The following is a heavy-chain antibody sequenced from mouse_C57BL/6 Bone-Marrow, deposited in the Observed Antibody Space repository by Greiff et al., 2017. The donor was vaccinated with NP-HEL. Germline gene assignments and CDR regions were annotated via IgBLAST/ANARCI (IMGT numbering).Heavy chain of an antibody. D-gene: IGHD1-1*01. CDR1: GFTFSDYG. Sequence: EVQLVESGGGLVKPGGSLKLSCAASGFTFSDYGMRWVRQAPEKGLEWVAYISSGSSTIYYADTVKGRFTISRDNAKNTLFLQMTSLRSEDTAMYYCARWYYYGSPDYWGQGTTLTVSS. J-gene: IGHJ2*01. CDR3: ARWYYYGSPDY. CDR2: ISSGSSTI. V-gene: IGHV5-17*01.